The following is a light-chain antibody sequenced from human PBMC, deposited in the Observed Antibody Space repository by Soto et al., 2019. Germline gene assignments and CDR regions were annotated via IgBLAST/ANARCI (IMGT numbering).Light chain of an antibody. J-gene: IGLJ3*02. V-gene: IGLV1-44*01. CDR2: SNN. Sequence: QSVLTQPPSASGTPGQRVTISCSGSSSNIGSNTVSWYQQLPGTAPKLLIYSNNQRPSGVPDRFSGSESGTSASLAISGLQSEDEADYYCATWDASLNGLFGGGTKLTVL. CDR3: ATWDASLNGL. CDR1: SSNIGSNT.